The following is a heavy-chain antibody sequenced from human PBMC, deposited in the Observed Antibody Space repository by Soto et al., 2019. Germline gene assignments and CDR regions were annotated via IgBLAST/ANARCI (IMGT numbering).Heavy chain of an antibody. Sequence: GGSLRLSCAASGFTFSSYGMHWVRQAPGKGLEWVAVISYDGSNKYYADSVKGRFTISRDNSKNTLYLQMNSLRAEDTAVYYCAKGPQLYDILTGYYHDYWGQGTLVTAPQ. J-gene: IGHJ4*02. V-gene: IGHV3-30*18. CDR2: ISYDGSNK. CDR3: AKGPQLYDILTGYYHDY. D-gene: IGHD3-9*01. CDR1: GFTFSSYG.